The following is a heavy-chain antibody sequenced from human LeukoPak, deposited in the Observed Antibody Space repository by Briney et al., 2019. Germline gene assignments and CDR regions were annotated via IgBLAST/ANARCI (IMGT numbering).Heavy chain of an antibody. D-gene: IGHD5-12*01. Sequence: SETLSLTCAVYGGSFSVYYWSWIRQPPGKGLEWIGYIYYSGSTNYNPSLKSRVTISVDTSKNQFSLKLSSVTAADTAVYYCARLAVATSDAFDIWGQGTMVTVSS. V-gene: IGHV4-59*08. CDR3: ARLAVATSDAFDI. CDR2: IYYSGST. J-gene: IGHJ3*02. CDR1: GGSFSVYY.